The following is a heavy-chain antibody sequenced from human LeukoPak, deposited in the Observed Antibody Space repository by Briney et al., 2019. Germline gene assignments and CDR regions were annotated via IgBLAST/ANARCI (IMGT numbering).Heavy chain of an antibody. CDR1: GDSISRYY. CDR3: ARDSGTTGEVKFDP. V-gene: IGHV4-4*07. J-gene: IGHJ5*02. D-gene: IGHD3-10*01. Sequence: SETLSLTCTVSGDSISRYYWSWIRQPAEKGLEWIGRIYNGGIITYNPSLKSRVTMSIDTSNNQFSLRSRFVTAADTAVYYCARDSGTTGEVKFDPWGQGTLVTVSS. CDR2: IYNGGII.